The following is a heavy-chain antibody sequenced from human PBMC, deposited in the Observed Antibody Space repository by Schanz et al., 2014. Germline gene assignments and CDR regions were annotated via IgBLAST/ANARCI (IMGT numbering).Heavy chain of an antibody. D-gene: IGHD3-10*01. CDR2: ISYDGSKK. Sequence: QVQLVESGGGVVQPGRSLRLSCAASGFMFSSYGMHWVRQAPGKGLEWVGVISYDGSKKSYADSVKGRFAISRDNSKNTLYLQMNSLRPEDATVYYCARRGFGEVSYFDYWGQGTLVTVSS. CDR1: GFMFSSYG. CDR3: ARRGFGEVSYFDY. J-gene: IGHJ4*02. V-gene: IGHV3-30*03.